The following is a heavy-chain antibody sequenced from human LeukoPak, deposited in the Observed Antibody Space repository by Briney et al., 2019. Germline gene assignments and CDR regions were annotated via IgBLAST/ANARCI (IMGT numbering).Heavy chain of an antibody. CDR3: ASGTWGFYDTTVGVY. V-gene: IGHV4-34*01. Sequence: SETLSLTCAVYGGSFSGYYWSWIRQPPGKGLEWIGSIYYSGSTYYNPSLKSRVTISVDTSKNQFSLKLSSVTAADTAVFYCASGTWGFYDTTVGVYWGQGTLVTVSS. CDR2: IYYSGST. D-gene: IGHD3-22*01. CDR1: GGSFSGYY. J-gene: IGHJ4*02.